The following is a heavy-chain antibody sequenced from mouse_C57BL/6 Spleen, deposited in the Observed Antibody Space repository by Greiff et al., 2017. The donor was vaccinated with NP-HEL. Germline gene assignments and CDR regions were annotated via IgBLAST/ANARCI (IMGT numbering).Heavy chain of an antibody. Sequence: VQLQQPGAELVRPGSSVKLSCKASGYTFTSYWLHWVKQRPIQGLEWIGNIDPSDSETHYNQKFKDKATLTVDKSSSKAYMQLSSLTSEDSAVYYCAREGDYYYGSSQYYFDYWGQGTTLTVSS. V-gene: IGHV1-52*01. CDR1: GYTFTSYW. D-gene: IGHD1-1*01. CDR2: IDPSDSET. J-gene: IGHJ2*01. CDR3: AREGDYYYGSSQYYFDY.